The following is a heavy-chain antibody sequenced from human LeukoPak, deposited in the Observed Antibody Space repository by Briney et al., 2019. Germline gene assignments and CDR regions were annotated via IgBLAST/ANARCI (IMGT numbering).Heavy chain of an antibody. CDR3: ARGNYCSSTNCISPLFEY. V-gene: IGHV3-7*01. CDR1: GFTFSSYW. Sequence: GGSLRLSCAASGFTFSSYWMSWVRQAPGKGLEWVANIKQDGSEKYYVDSVKGRFTISRDNAKNSLYLQMNSLRAEDTAVYYCARGNYCSSTNCISPLFEYWGQGTLVTVSS. J-gene: IGHJ4*02. D-gene: IGHD2-2*01. CDR2: IKQDGSEK.